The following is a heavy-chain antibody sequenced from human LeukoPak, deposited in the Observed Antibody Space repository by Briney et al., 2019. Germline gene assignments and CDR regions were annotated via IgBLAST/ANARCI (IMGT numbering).Heavy chain of an antibody. J-gene: IGHJ4*02. Sequence: SETLSLTCGVSGTSFTSDYWSWIRQTPGKGLEWIGEVNHSGYTNMNPSLKSRVTISVDTSKNQFSLMMTSVTAADTAVYFCASMTTGHDYWGQGILVTVSS. D-gene: IGHD4-17*01. CDR2: VNHSGYT. CDR3: ASMTTGHDY. V-gene: IGHV4-34*01. CDR1: GTSFTSDY.